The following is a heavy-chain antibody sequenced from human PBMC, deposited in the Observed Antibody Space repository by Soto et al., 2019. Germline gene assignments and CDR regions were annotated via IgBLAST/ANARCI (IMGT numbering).Heavy chain of an antibody. J-gene: IGHJ4*02. CDR1: GGSISSTSYA. CDR3: ARHVHNQGYEYYFDS. CDR2: IDYSGTI. Sequence: QLQLQESGPGLVKPSETLSLTCNASGGSISSTSYAWGWIRQSPGKGLEWIGTIDYSGTIYYNPSLKSRITISGDTSKNQISLMLSSVTAADTAVYYCARHVHNQGYEYYFDSWGQGTLVTVSS. V-gene: IGHV4-39*01. D-gene: IGHD3-3*01.